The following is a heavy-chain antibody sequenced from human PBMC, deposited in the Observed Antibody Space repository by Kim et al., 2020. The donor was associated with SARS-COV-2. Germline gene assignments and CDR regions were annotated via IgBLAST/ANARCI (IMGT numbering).Heavy chain of an antibody. V-gene: IGHV1-18*01. CDR3: ARDGGGYSYGHFDY. Sequence: ARKLQGRATMTTDTSTSTAYMELRSLRSDDTAVYYCARDGGGYSYGHFDYWGQGTLVTVSS. J-gene: IGHJ4*02. D-gene: IGHD5-18*01.